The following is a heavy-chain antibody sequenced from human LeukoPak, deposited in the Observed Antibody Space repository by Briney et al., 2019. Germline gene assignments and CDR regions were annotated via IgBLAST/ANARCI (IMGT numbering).Heavy chain of an antibody. CDR3: ARARYSSSPFDP. V-gene: IGHV3-21*01. D-gene: IGHD6-13*01. J-gene: IGHJ5*02. Sequence: PGESQRLSCAASGFIFSSYSMNWVRQAPGKGREWVSFISSSSSYIYYADSVKGRFTISRDNAKDSLYLQMNSLRAEDTAVYYCARARYSSSPFDPWGQGTLVTVSP. CDR2: ISSSSSYI. CDR1: GFIFSSYS.